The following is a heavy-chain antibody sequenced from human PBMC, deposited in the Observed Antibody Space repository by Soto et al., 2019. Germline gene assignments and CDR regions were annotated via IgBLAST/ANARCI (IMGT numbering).Heavy chain of an antibody. CDR3: AVQTEGGYCSSSSCYKGYYFDY. CDR2: LYYSGST. CDR1: GGSISSSSYY. D-gene: IGHD2-2*02. J-gene: IGHJ4*02. Sequence: PSETLSLTCTVSGGSISSSSYYWGWIRQPPGKGLEWIGSLYYSGSTYYNPSLKSRVTMSVDTSKNQFSLKLSSVTAADTAVYYCAVQTEGGYCSSSSCYKGYYFDYWGQGTLVTVSS. V-gene: IGHV4-39*01.